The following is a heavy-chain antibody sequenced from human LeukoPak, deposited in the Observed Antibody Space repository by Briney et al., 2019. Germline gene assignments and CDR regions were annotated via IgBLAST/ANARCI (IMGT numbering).Heavy chain of an antibody. D-gene: IGHD2-8*01. CDR2: IKQDGTEK. CDR1: GFTFTTYW. Sequence: PGGSLRLSCAASGFTFTTYWLGWVRQPPGKGLEWVANIKQDGTEKYYVDSVKGRFTISRDNSKNTLYLQMNSLRTEDTAVYYCAKDQGVNFFDYWGQGTLVTVSS. V-gene: IGHV3-7*01. CDR3: AKDQGVNFFDY. J-gene: IGHJ4*02.